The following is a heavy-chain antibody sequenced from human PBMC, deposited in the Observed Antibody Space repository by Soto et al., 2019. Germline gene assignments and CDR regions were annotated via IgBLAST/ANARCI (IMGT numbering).Heavy chain of an antibody. CDR1: GFTFSSYA. J-gene: IGHJ6*02. CDR3: ARARQYSYGSGATGYGMDV. D-gene: IGHD3-10*01. CDR2: ISYDGSNK. Sequence: GGSLRLSCAASGFTFSSYAMHWVRQAPGKGLEWVAVISYDGSNKYYADSVKGRFTISRDNSKNTLYLQMNSLRAEDTAVYYCARARQYSYGSGATGYGMDVWGQGTTVTVSS. V-gene: IGHV3-30-3*01.